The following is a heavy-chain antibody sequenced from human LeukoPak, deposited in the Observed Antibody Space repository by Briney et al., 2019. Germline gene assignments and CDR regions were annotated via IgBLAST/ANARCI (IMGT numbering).Heavy chain of an antibody. D-gene: IGHD5-24*01. CDR3: AKEREMATISFWWFDP. CDR2: ISYDGSTK. Sequence: GGSLRLSCTASGFTFSTYGMHWVRQAPGKGLEWVTLISYDGSTKYYSDSVKGRFTISRDNSKNTLYLQMNSLRAEDTAVYYCAKEREMATISFWWFDPWGQGTLVTVSS. V-gene: IGHV3-30*18. CDR1: GFTFSTYG. J-gene: IGHJ5*02.